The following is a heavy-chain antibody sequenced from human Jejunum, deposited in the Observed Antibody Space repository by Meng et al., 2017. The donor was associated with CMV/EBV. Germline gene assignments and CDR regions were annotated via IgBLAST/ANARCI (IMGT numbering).Heavy chain of an antibody. CDR3: IRGPYGADSWYDY. Sequence: SRCTISPYWLDWVSEGPGKGLEWVSRINTEGSNTNYADCVKGRLTISRDNAKSTLYLQMNSLTAEDTAVYYCIRGPYGADSWYDYWGQGTLVTVSS. D-gene: IGHD4-17*01. CDR2: INTEGSNT. V-gene: IGHV3-74*01. J-gene: IGHJ4*02. CDR1: RCTISPYW.